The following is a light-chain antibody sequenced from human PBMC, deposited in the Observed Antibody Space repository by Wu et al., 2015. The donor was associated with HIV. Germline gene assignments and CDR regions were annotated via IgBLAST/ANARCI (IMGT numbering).Light chain of an antibody. V-gene: IGKV3-11*01. Sequence: EIVLTQFPATLSLSPGERATLSCRASQSVASFLAWYQQKLGQAPRLLIYDASNRATGIPARFSGSGSGTDFTLTISSLEPEDFAVYYCQQRRYWPLYTFGQGTKLEIK. CDR2: DAS. CDR1: QSVASF. CDR3: QQRRYWPLYT. J-gene: IGKJ2*01.